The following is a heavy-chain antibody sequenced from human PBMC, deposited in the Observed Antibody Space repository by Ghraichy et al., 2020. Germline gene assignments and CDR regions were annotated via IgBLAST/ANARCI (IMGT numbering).Heavy chain of an antibody. D-gene: IGHD3-10*01. CDR3: TRGAGASDS. J-gene: IGHJ4*02. V-gene: IGHV6-1*01. CDR1: GDSVSSNSAA. Sequence: SQTLSLTCAISGDSVSSNSAAWNWIRQSPSRGLEWLGRTYYRSTWYNDYAVSVRRRITISPDTSENQFSLHLNSVTPDDTAIYYCTRGAGASDSRGQGTLVTVSS. CDR2: TYYRSTWYN.